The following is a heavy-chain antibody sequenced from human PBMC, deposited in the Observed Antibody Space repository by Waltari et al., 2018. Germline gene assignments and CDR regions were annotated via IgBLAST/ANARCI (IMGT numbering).Heavy chain of an antibody. D-gene: IGHD3-22*01. Sequence: QVQLQESGPGLVKPSQTLSLTCTVSGGSISSGSYYWSWIRQPAGKGLEWIGRIYTSGSTNYNPSLKSRVTISVDTSKNQFSRKLSAVTAADTAVYYCARESNYYDSSGYYYVWYFDLWGRGTLVTVSS. CDR2: IYTSGST. J-gene: IGHJ2*01. CDR3: ARESNYYDSSGYYYVWYFDL. CDR1: GGSISSGSYY. V-gene: IGHV4-61*02.